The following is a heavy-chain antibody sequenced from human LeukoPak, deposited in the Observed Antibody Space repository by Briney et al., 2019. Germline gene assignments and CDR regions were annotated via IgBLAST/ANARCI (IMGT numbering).Heavy chain of an antibody. CDR2: ISYDGSNK. J-gene: IGHJ4*02. CDR3: ARDAPEWAVFDY. CDR1: GFTFSSYA. Sequence: GGSLRLSCAASGFTFSSYAMHWVRQAPGKGLEWVAVISYDGSNKYYADSVKGRFTISRDNSKNTLYLQMSSLRAEDTAVYYCARDAPEWAVFDYWGQGTLVTVSS. V-gene: IGHV3-30*04. D-gene: IGHD2-8*01.